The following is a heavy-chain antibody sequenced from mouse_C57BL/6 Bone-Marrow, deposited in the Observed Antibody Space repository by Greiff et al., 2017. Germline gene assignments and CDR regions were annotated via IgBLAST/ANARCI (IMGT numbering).Heavy chain of an antibody. CDR3: VKGVLRLRQYAMDY. CDR1: GFTFSDYG. V-gene: IGHV5-17*01. CDR2: ISSGSSTI. Sequence: EVHLVESGGGLVKPGGSLKLSCAASGFTFSDYGMHWVRQAPEKGLEWVAYISSGSSTIYYADTVKGRFTISRDNAKNTLFLQMTSLRSEDTAVYYCVKGVLRLRQYAMDYWGQGTSVTVSS. D-gene: IGHD3-2*02. J-gene: IGHJ4*01.